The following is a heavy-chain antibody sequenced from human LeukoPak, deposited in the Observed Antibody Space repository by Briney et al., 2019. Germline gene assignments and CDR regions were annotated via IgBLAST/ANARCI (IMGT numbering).Heavy chain of an antibody. CDR1: GGSISSSSYY. CDR3: ASTSISNYYYYYYRDV. J-gene: IGHJ6*03. D-gene: IGHD2-2*01. Sequence: SETLSLTCTVSGGSISSSSYYWGWIRQPPGKGLEWIGSIYYSGSTYYNPSLKSRVTISVDTSKNQFSLKLSSVTAADPAVYYCASTSISNYYYYYYRDVWGKGTTVTVSS. CDR2: IYYSGST. V-gene: IGHV4-39*01.